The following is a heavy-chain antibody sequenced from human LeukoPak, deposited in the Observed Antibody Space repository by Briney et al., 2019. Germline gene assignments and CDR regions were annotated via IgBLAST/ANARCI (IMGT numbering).Heavy chain of an antibody. Sequence: PGGSLRLSCAASGFTFSNSVMSWVRQAPGKGLDWVSLISGSGDNIYYVDSVKGRFTISRDNSKNTLYLQMNSLRAEGTAVYFCAKGTSPFDPWGQGTLVTVSS. J-gene: IGHJ5*02. CDR1: GFTFSNSV. V-gene: IGHV3-23*01. CDR2: ISGSGDNI. CDR3: AKGTSPFDP.